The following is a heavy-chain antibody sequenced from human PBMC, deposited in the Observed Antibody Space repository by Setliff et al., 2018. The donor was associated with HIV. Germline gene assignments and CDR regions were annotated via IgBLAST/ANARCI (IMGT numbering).Heavy chain of an antibody. V-gene: IGHV2-5*01. CDR1: GLSLSTSGVG. CDR3: AYSGRQLRGPYFDF. J-gene: IGHJ4*02. Sequence: GSGPTLVNPTPTLTLTCTFSGLSLSTSGVGVGWIRQSPGKALEWLAFIYWNNNKHYSTSLKSRLTVTKDTSKNRVVFTMTNMDPVDTATYYCAYSGRQLRGPYFDFWGQGTPVTVS. CDR2: IYWNNNK. D-gene: IGHD1-1*01.